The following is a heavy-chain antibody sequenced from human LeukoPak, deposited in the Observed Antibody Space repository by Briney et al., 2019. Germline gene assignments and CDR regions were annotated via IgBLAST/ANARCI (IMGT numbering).Heavy chain of an antibody. CDR1: GGSISSYY. V-gene: IGHV4-59*01. J-gene: IGHJ4*02. CDR2: NYYSGST. D-gene: IGHD6-13*01. CDR3: ARASSSSWPYFDY. Sequence: PSQTLSLTCTVSGGSISSYYWSWVRQPPGKGLEWLGYNYYSGSTNYNPSLKSRVTISVDTSKNQFSLKLSSVTAADTAVYYCARASSSSWPYFDYWGQGTLVTVSS.